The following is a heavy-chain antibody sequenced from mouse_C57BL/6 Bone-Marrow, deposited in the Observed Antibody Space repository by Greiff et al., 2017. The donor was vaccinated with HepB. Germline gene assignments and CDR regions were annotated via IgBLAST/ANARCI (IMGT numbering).Heavy chain of an antibody. J-gene: IGHJ2*01. V-gene: IGHV3-6*01. CDR2: ISYDGSN. CDR1: GYSITSGYY. Sequence: EVQLQESGPGLVKPSQSLSLTCSVTGYSITSGYYWNWIRQFPGNKLEWMGYISYDGSNNYNPSLKNRISITRDTSKNQFFLKLNSVTTEDTATYYCARDLYYGSSYYFDYWGQGTTLTVAS. CDR3: ARDLYYGSSYYFDY. D-gene: IGHD1-1*01.